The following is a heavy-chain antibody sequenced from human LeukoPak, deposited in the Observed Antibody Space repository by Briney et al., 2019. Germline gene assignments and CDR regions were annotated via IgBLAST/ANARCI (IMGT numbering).Heavy chain of an antibody. CDR1: GFTSSSYA. V-gene: IGHV3-23*01. Sequence: AGSLRPSCAASGFTSSSYAMSWVRQAPGKGLEWVSAIIGSGGSTYYADSVKGRFTISRDNAKNSLYLQMNSLRAEDTAVYYCARAPYTIFGAMDVWGKGTTVTVSS. CDR3: ARAPYTIFGAMDV. D-gene: IGHD3-3*01. CDR2: IIGSGGST. J-gene: IGHJ6*03.